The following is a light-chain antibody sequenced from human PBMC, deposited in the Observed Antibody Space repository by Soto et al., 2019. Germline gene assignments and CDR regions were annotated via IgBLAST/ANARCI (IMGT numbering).Light chain of an antibody. CDR1: SGSIASNY. CDR2: END. CDR3: QSYVRSNSRWV. Sequence: NFMLTQPHSVSESPGKTVTISCTRSSGSIASNYVQWYQQRPGSAPTTVIYENDERPSGVPDRFSGSIDSSSNSASLTISCLKTEDEANYYCQSYVRSNSRWVFGGGTKLTVL. V-gene: IGLV6-57*03. J-gene: IGLJ3*02.